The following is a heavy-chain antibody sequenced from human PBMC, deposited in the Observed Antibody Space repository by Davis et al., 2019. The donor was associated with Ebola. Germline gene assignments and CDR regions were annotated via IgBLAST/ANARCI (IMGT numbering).Heavy chain of an antibody. CDR2: ISGRSENT. V-gene: IGHV3-23*01. J-gene: IGHJ4*02. D-gene: IGHD1-26*01. Sequence: PGGSLRLSCAASGFAFSTTSMTWVRQAPGKGLEWVSAISGRSENTFYIDSVKGRFTTSRDKSKNTLYLQMNTLRVEDTALYYCAKYSGAFMGDYWGQGTLVTVSS. CDR1: GFAFSTTS. CDR3: AKYSGAFMGDY.